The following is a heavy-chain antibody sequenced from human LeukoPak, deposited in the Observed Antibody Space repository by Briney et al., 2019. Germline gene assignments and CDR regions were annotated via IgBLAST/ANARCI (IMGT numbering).Heavy chain of an antibody. CDR1: GGTFSSYA. J-gene: IGHJ4*02. CDR3: AREASSTWYAMFDF. V-gene: IGHV1-69*13. CDR2: IIPIFGTA. Sequence: GASVKVSCKASGGTFSSYAISWVRQAPGQGLEWMGGIIPIFGTANYAQKFQGRVSITADESTSTAYMVLSSLRAEDTAVYYCAREASSTWYAMFDFWGQGTLVTVSS. D-gene: IGHD2-15*01.